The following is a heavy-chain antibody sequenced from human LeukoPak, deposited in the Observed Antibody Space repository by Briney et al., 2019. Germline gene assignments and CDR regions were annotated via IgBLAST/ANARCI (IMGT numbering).Heavy chain of an antibody. V-gene: IGHV3-30*01. CDR2: ISYDGSNK. CDR1: GFSFSTYA. Sequence: GRSLRLSCAASGFSFSTYAVHWVRQAPGKGLDWVAVISYDGSNKYYADSVKGRFTISRDNSKNILYLQMNSLRPQDTAVYYCARDRGGTYILDYWGQGTLVTVSS. CDR3: ARDRGGTYILDY. J-gene: IGHJ4*02. D-gene: IGHD1-26*01.